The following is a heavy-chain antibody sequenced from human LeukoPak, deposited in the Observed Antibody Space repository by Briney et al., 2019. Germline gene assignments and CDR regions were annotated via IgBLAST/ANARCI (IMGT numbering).Heavy chain of an antibody. CDR2: ISSTSSYI. CDR3: ARANGIAAAVLFDY. D-gene: IGHD6-13*01. CDR1: GFTVSSYS. V-gene: IGHV3-21*01. Sequence: GGSLRLSCAASGFTVSSYSMNWVRQAPGKGLEWVSSISSTSSYIYYADSVKGRFTISRDNAKNSLYLQMNSLRAEDTAVYYCARANGIAAAVLFDYWGQGTLVTVS. J-gene: IGHJ4*02.